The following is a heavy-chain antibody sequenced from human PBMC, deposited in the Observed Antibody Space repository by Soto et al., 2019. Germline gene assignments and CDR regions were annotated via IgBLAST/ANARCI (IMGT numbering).Heavy chain of an antibody. CDR3: ARLSGSYYYYYGMDV. CDR2: IYYSGST. Sequence: PSETPSLTCTVSDGSISRYDWSWIRQPPGKGLEWIGYIYYSGSTNYNPSLKSRVTISVDTSKNQFSLKLSSVTAADTAVYYCARLSGSYYYYYGMDVWGQGTTVTVSS. J-gene: IGHJ6*02. D-gene: IGHD1-26*01. V-gene: IGHV4-59*08. CDR1: DGSISRYD.